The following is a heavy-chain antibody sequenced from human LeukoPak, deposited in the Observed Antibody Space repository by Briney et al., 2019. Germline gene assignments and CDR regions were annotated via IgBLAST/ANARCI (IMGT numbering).Heavy chain of an antibody. D-gene: IGHD5-12*01. V-gene: IGHV3-7*01. CDR1: GFTFSSYW. Sequence: GGSLRLSCAASGFTFSSYWMSWVRQAPGKGLEWVANIKPDGSERYYVDSVKGRFTISRDNAKNSLYLQVNSLRAEDTAVYYCARAPTVATIGDCWGQGTLVTVSS. CDR2: IKPDGSER. J-gene: IGHJ4*02. CDR3: ARAPTVATIGDC.